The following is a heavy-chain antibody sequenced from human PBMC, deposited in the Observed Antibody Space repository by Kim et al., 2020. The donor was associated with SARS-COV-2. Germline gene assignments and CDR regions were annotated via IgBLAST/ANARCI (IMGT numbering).Heavy chain of an antibody. V-gene: IGHV3-53*01. CDR3: ARDVVVYGMDV. J-gene: IGHJ6*02. D-gene: IGHD2-15*01. Sequence: STDYANSVKGRFTISRDNSKNPLYLQMNSLRAEDTAVYYEARDVVVYGMDVWGQGTTVTVSS. CDR2: ST.